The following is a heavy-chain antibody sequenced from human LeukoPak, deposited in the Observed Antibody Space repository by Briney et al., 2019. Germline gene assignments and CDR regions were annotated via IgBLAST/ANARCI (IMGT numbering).Heavy chain of an antibody. J-gene: IGHJ5*02. CDR1: GFTFSSYW. Sequence: PGGSLRLSCAASGFTFSSYWMSWVRQAPGKGLEWVANIKQDGSEKYYVDSVKGRFTISRDNAKNSLYLQMNSLRAEDTAVYYCARVNTLIRGIGWFDPWGQGILVTVSS. CDR3: ARVNTLIRGIGWFDP. D-gene: IGHD3-10*01. V-gene: IGHV3-7*01. CDR2: IKQDGSEK.